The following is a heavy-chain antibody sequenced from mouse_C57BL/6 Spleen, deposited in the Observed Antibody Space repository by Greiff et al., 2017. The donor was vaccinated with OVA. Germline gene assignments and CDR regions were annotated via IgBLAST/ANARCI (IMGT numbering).Heavy chain of an antibody. V-gene: IGHV1-64*01. CDR1: GYTFTSYW. CDR2: IHPNSGST. CDR3: ARRDGYYLYAMDY. J-gene: IGHJ4*01. D-gene: IGHD2-3*01. Sequence: QVQLQQPGAELVKPGASVKLSCKASGYTFTSYWMHWVKQRPGQGLEWIGMIHPNSGSTNYNEKFKSKATLTVDKSSSTAYMQLSSLTSEDSAVYYCARRDGYYLYAMDYWGQGTSVTVSS.